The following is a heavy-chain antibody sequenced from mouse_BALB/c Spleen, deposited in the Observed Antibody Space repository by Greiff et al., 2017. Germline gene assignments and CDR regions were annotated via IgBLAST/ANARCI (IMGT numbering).Heavy chain of an antibody. J-gene: IGHJ2*01. Sequence: QVQLQQPGAELVRPGASVKLSCKASGYTFTSYWINWVKQRPGQGLEWIGNIYPSDSYTNYNQKFKDKATLTVDKSSSTAYMQLSSPTSEDSAVYYCARSDGGYFDYWGQGTTLTVSS. CDR2: IYPSDSYT. V-gene: IGHV1-69*02. CDR1: GYTFTSYW. CDR3: ARSDGGYFDY.